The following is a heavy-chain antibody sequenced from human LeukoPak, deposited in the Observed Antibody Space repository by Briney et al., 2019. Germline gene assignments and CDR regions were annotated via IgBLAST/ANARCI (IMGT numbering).Heavy chain of an antibody. CDR1: GFTFSDCW. D-gene: IGHD5-18*01. CDR2: INTDGSTI. J-gene: IGHJ4*02. Sequence: GGSLRLSCAASGFTFSDCWMHWVRQAPGEGLEWVSRINTDGSTINYADSVKGRFTVSRDNAKNTMYLQMNSLRAEDSAVYYCARALGYSYGYGIYWGQGTLVTVSS. V-gene: IGHV3-74*01. CDR3: ARALGYSYGYGIY.